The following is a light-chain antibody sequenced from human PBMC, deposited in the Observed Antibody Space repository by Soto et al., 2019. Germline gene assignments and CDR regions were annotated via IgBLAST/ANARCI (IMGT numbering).Light chain of an antibody. CDR3: SSYTSSSTLEV. Sequence: QSALTQPASVSGSLGQSTPIPSPGTTVNFGGYNYVPCYQQHPGKPPKLLIFDVNNRPSGVSNRFSGSKSGNTASLTISGLQAEDEADYYCSSYTSSSTLEVFGTGTKVTVL. CDR2: DVN. J-gene: IGLJ1*01. V-gene: IGLV2-14*03. CDR1: TVNFGGYNY.